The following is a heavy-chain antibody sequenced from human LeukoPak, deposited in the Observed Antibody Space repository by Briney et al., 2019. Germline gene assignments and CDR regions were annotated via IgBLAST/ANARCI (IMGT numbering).Heavy chain of an antibody. Sequence: ASVKVSCKTSGYTFTSYGVSWVRQAPGQGLAWMGWISGYNGVTRYPQTFQDRITMTTDTSASTVYMELKNLTSDDTAVYSCARDFSNFGDFWGQGTLITVSA. CDR3: ARDFSNFGDF. CDR1: GYTFTSYG. V-gene: IGHV1-18*01. D-gene: IGHD3-3*01. J-gene: IGHJ4*02. CDR2: ISGYNGVT.